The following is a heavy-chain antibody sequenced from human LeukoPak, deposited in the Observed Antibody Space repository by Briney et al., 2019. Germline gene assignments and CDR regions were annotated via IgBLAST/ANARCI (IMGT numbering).Heavy chain of an antibody. Sequence: SETLSLTCAGSGYSISSGYYWGWIRQPPGKGLEWIGSIYHRGSTYYNPSLKSRVTISVDTSKNQISLKLSSVTAADTAVYYCARDKWLRSTYFDYWGQGTLVTVSS. CDR1: GYSISSGYY. CDR3: ARDKWLRSTYFDY. CDR2: IYHRGST. J-gene: IGHJ4*02. D-gene: IGHD5-12*01. V-gene: IGHV4-38-2*02.